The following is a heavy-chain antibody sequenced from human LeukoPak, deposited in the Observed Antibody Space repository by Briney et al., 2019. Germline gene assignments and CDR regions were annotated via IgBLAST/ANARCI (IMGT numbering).Heavy chain of an antibody. J-gene: IGHJ4*02. CDR3: AGGCSSTSCYESVDY. CDR2: ISSSSSYI. V-gene: IGHV3-21*01. CDR1: GFTFSSYS. D-gene: IGHD2-2*01. Sequence: KAGGSLRLSCAASGFTFSSYSMNWVRQAPGKGLEWVSSISSSSSYIYYADSVKGRFTISRDNAKNSLYLQMNSLGAEDTAVYYCAGGCSSTSCYESVDYWGQGTLVTVSS.